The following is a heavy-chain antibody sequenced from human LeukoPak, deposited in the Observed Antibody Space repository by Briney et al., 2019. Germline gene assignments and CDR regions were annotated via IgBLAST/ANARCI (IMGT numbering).Heavy chain of an antibody. CDR1: GFTFSGSA. J-gene: IGHJ6*03. CDR2: IRSKANGYAT. V-gene: IGHV3-73*01. D-gene: IGHD2-2*01. CDR3: TRPPRDIVVVPAAMGALGYYYMDV. Sequence: PGGSLRLSCAASGFTFSGSAMHWVRQASGKGLEWVGRIRSKANGYATAYAASVKGRFTISRDDSKNTAYLQMNSLKTEDTAVYYCTRPPRDIVVVPAAMGALGYYYMDVWGKGTTVTVSS.